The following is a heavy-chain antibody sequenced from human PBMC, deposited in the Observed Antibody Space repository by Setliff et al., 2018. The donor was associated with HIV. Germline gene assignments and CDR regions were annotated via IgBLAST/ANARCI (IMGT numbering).Heavy chain of an antibody. J-gene: IGHJ4*02. CDR3: AKELAASGLGYFDS. CDR1: GFTFSSYS. Sequence: GGSLRLSCEASGFTFSSYSINWVRQAPGEGLEWVSAILSTGERTFYADSVKGRFTISRDNSKNTVYLQMNSLRAEDTAEYYCAKELAASGLGYFDSWGRGILVTVSS. V-gene: IGHV3-23*01. CDR2: ILSTGERT. D-gene: IGHD3-22*01.